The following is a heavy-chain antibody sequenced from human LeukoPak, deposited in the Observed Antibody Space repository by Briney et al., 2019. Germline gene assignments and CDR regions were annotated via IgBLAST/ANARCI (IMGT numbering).Heavy chain of an antibody. Sequence: ASVKVSCKASGYTFTSYYMHWVRQAPGQGLEWMGGIIPIFGTANYAQKFQGRVTITADESTSTAYMELSSLRSEDTAVYYCARGGSIAAAGTRFDYWGQGTLVTVSS. J-gene: IGHJ4*02. CDR2: IIPIFGTA. V-gene: IGHV1-69*13. D-gene: IGHD6-13*01. CDR3: ARGGSIAAAGTRFDY. CDR1: GYTFTSYY.